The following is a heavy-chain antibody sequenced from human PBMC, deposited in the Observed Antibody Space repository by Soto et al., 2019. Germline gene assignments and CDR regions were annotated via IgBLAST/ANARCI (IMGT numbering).Heavy chain of an antibody. J-gene: IGHJ4*02. V-gene: IGHV1-24*01. Sequence: ASVDVSCKVSGYRLTVLSIHWVRQAPGKGLEWMGGFDPEDGETVYAQMVQGRVTMTEDTSTDTAYMELRSLRYEDTAVYYCATDRGDSLDYWGQGTLVTVSS. D-gene: IGHD4-17*01. CDR2: FDPEDGET. CDR3: ATDRGDSLDY. CDR1: GYRLTVLS.